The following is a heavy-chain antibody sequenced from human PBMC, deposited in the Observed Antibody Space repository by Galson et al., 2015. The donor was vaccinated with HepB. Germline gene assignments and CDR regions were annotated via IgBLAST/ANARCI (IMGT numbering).Heavy chain of an antibody. CDR1: GFTFSTYA. V-gene: IGHV3-30*04. CDR3: ARETIKPTVTTHYFDY. CDR2: ISYDGSIT. D-gene: IGHD4-17*01. J-gene: IGHJ4*02. Sequence: SLRLSCAASGFTFSTYAMHWVRQAPGKGLERVAFISYDGSITYYADSVKGRFTISRDNSKNTLYLQMNSLRAEDTAVCYCARETIKPTVTTHYFDYWGQGTLVTVSS.